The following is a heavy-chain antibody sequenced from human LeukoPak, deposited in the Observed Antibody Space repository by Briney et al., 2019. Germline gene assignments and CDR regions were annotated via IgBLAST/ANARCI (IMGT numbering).Heavy chain of an antibody. D-gene: IGHD2-8*01. V-gene: IGHV3-23*01. CDR1: GFPFSDFS. CDR2: TNSGGTST. CDR3: AKQSYARSLGE. J-gene: IGHJ4*02. Sequence: GGSLRLSCATSGFPFSDFSMSWVRQAPGKGLEWISGTNSGGTSTYYAESVKGRFTISRDTSKNTLYLQTSSLRVEDTAVYYCAKQSYARSLGEGGPGTLVSVSS.